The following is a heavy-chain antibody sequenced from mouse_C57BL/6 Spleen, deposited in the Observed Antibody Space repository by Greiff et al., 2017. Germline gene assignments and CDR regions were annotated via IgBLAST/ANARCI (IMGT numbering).Heavy chain of an antibody. D-gene: IGHD1-1*01. CDR1: GYAFSSYW. V-gene: IGHV1-80*01. CDR3: ASDTTVVVTDFDD. J-gene: IGHJ1*03. CDR2: IYPGDGDT. Sequence: VQLQQSGAELVKPADSVSISCKASGYAFSSYWMNWVKQRPGKGLEWIGQIYPGDGDTNYNGKFKGKSTLTADKSSSTAYMQLSSLTSQDSAVYCCASDTTVVVTDFDDWGTGTTVTVSS.